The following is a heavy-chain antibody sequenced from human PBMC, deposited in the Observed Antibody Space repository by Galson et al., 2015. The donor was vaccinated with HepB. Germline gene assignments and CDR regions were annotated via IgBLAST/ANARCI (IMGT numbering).Heavy chain of an antibody. CDR1: GFTFSSYG. CDR3: AKAKRPKTSGSYYFDY. J-gene: IGHJ4*02. CDR2: ISYDGSNK. Sequence: SLRLSCAASGFTFSSYGMHWVSQAPGKGLEWVAVISYDGSNKYYADSVKGRFTISRDNSKNTLYLQMNSLRAEDTAVYYCAKAKRPKTSGSYYFDYWGQGTLVTVSS. V-gene: IGHV3-30*18. D-gene: IGHD1-26*01.